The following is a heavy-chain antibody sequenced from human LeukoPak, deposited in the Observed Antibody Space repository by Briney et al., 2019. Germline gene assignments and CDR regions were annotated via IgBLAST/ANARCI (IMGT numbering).Heavy chain of an antibody. D-gene: IGHD2-2*01. CDR2: FNPNSGGT. Sequence: ASVKVSCKASGYTLTDYYVHWVRLAPGQGLEWMGWFNPNSGGTNYAQKFQGRVTMTRDTSISTAYMELSRLTSDDTGVYYCARCYAYFDYWGQGTLVTVSS. J-gene: IGHJ4*02. CDR3: ARCYAYFDY. CDR1: GYTLTDYY. V-gene: IGHV1-2*02.